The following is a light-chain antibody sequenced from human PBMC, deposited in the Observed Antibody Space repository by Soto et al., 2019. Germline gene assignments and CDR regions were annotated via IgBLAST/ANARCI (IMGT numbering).Light chain of an antibody. CDR2: DAS. Sequence: EIVLTQSPATLSLSPGERATLSCRASQSVSSYLAWYQQKPGQAPRLLIYDASNSATGIPARFSGSGSGTDFTRTISSLEPEDFAVYYWQQRSVGQGTRLEIK. V-gene: IGKV3-11*01. J-gene: IGKJ5*01. CDR1: QSVSSY. CDR3: QQRS.